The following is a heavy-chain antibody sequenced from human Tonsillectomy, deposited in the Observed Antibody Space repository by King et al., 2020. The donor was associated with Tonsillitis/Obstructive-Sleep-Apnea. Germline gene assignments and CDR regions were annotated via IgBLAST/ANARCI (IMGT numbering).Heavy chain of an antibody. Sequence: VQLQESGPGLVKPSETLSLTCTVSGGSISSYYWSWIRQPPGKGLDWIGYIYYSGSTNYNPSLQSRVTISVDTSKNQFSLKLSSVTAADTAVYYCARGNYGDPSVAFDIWGQGTMVTVSS. CDR3: ARGNYGDPSVAFDI. CDR2: IYYSGST. CDR1: GGSISSYY. D-gene: IGHD4-17*01. V-gene: IGHV4-59*01. J-gene: IGHJ3*02.